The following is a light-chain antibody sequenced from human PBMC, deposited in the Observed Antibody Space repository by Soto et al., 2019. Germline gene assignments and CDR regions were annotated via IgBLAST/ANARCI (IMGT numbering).Light chain of an antibody. CDR3: QLWDVGSDHYV. CDR2: FDS. Sequence: SYELTQSPSVSLAPGETARISCEGNNIGDKLVHWYQQRPDQAPVLVIYFDSERPSGIPERFSGSNSGNTATLIITRVEAGDEADYYCQLWDVGSDHYVFGSGTKLTVL. J-gene: IGLJ1*01. V-gene: IGLV3-21*04. CDR1: NIGDKL.